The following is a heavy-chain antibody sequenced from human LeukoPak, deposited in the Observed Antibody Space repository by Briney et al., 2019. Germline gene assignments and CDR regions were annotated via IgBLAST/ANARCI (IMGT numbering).Heavy chain of an antibody. CDR3: ARENYGDVFDY. J-gene: IGHJ4*02. V-gene: IGHV3-11*04. D-gene: IGHD4-17*01. Sequence: GGSLRLSCAASGFTFSDYYMSWIRQAPGRGLEWVSYISSSSSTIYYADSVKGRFTISRDNAKNSLYLQMNSLRAEDTAVYYCARENYGDVFDYWGQGTLVTVSS. CDR1: GFTFSDYY. CDR2: ISSSSSTI.